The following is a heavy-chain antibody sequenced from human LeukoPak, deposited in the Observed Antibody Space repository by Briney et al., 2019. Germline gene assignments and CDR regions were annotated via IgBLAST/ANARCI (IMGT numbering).Heavy chain of an antibody. CDR3: ARDGDGYNYPFDY. D-gene: IGHD5-24*01. J-gene: IGHJ4*02. Sequence: PGGSLRLSCAASGFTFSDYYMSWIRQAPRKGQEWVSYISSSNSYTNYADSVKGRFTISRDNAKNSLYLQMNSLRAEDTAVYYCARDGDGYNYPFDYWGQGTLVTVSS. CDR2: ISSSNSYT. V-gene: IGHV3-11*06. CDR1: GFTFSDYY.